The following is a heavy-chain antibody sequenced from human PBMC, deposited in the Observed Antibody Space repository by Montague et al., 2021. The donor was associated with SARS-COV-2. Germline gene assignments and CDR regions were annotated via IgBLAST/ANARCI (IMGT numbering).Heavy chain of an antibody. CDR2: ISGSGDIT. V-gene: IGHV3-23*01. J-gene: IGHJ4*02. Sequence: SLRRSCAASGFSFSNYAMSLFRQAPGKGLEWVSPISGSGDITHYSDSVKGRFTISRDNSKNTLYLQMNSLRAEDTAVYYCAKEAVYSSSWEYFDYWGQGTLVTVSS. CDR3: AKEAVYSSSWEYFDY. D-gene: IGHD6-13*01. CDR1: GFSFSNYA.